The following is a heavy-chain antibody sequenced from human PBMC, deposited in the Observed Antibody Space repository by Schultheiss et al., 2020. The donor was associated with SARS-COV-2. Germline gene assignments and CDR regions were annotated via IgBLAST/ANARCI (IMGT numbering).Heavy chain of an antibody. Sequence: GGSLRLSCAASGFTFSSYSMNWVRQAPGKGLEWVSSISSSSSYIYYADSVKGRFTISRDNAKNSLYLQMNSLRAEDTAVYYCAREKPSRICSSTSCYTAYYYGMDVWGQGTTVTVSS. CDR3: AREKPSRICSSTSCYTAYYYGMDV. J-gene: IGHJ6*02. CDR2: ISSSSSYI. D-gene: IGHD2-2*02. CDR1: GFTFSSYS. V-gene: IGHV3-21*01.